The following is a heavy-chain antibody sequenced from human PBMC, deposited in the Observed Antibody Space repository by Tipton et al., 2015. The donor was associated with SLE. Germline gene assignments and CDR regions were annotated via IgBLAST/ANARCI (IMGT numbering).Heavy chain of an antibody. J-gene: IGHJ6*03. CDR2: INENGNT. D-gene: IGHD3-16*01. CDR1: GESFNTYY. CDR3: ARGGGYYYHLDV. Sequence: TLSLTCAVYGESFNTYYWTWIRRPPGKGLEWIGEINENGNTNFSPSLKNRVTMSVDTSKKQFSLNLYSVTAADTAVYYCARGGGYYYHLDVWDKGTTVTVSS. V-gene: IGHV4-34*01.